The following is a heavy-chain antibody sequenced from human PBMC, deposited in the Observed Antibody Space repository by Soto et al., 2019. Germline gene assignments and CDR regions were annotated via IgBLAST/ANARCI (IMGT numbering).Heavy chain of an antibody. CDR3: ARRASGSPFDV. J-gene: IGHJ6*02. Sequence: ASVKVSCKASGYTFINYAIVWVRQAPGQGPEWMGWISPYSGNTNYAQKFQGRVTMTTDTSMSTAYMELRSLRSDDTAVYYCARRASGSPFDVWGQGTTVTVCS. CDR1: GYTFINYA. D-gene: IGHD3-10*01. CDR2: ISPYSGNT. V-gene: IGHV1-18*01.